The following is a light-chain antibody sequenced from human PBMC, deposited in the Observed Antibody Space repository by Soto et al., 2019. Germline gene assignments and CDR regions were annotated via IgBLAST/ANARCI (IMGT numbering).Light chain of an antibody. CDR1: SSDVGGYNY. CDR2: DVS. Sequence: QSALTQPASVSGSPGQSITISCTGTSSDVGGYNYVSWYQQHPGKAPKLMIYDVSNRPSGVSNRFSGSKSGNTASPTISGLQAEDEVDYYCSSYTSSSTLVVFGGGTKLTVL. CDR3: SSYTSSSTLVV. V-gene: IGLV2-14*01. J-gene: IGLJ2*01.